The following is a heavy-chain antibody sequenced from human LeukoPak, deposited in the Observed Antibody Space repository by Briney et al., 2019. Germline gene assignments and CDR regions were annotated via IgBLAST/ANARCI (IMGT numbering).Heavy chain of an antibody. Sequence: EASVKVSCKASGYTFTSYGISWVRQAPGQGLEWMGWISAYNGNTNYAQKLQGRVTMTTDTSTSTAYMELRSLRSDDTAVYYCARGPLSSLVDYGDYGDAFDIWGQGTMVTVSS. D-gene: IGHD4-17*01. J-gene: IGHJ3*02. V-gene: IGHV1-18*01. CDR2: ISAYNGNT. CDR3: ARGPLSSLVDYGDYGDAFDI. CDR1: GYTFTSYG.